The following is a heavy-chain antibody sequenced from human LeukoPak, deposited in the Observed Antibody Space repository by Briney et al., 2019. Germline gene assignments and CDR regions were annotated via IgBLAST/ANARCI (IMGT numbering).Heavy chain of an antibody. D-gene: IGHD3-3*01. J-gene: IGHJ4*02. Sequence: TGGSLRLSCAASGFTFSSYSMSWVREAPGKGLEWVSNIKQDGSEKYYVDSVKARFTISRDNAKNSLYLQMNSLRAEDTAVYYCARAYYGFWSGYGLRYWGQGTLVTVSS. CDR1: GFTFSSYS. CDR3: ARAYYGFWSGYGLRY. V-gene: IGHV3-7*04. CDR2: IKQDGSEK.